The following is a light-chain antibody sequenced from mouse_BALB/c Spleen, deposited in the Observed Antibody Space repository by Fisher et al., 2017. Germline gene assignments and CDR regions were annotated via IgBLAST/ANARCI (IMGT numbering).Light chain of an antibody. V-gene: IGKV4-57*01. CDR1: SSVSY. J-gene: IGKJ5*01. CDR2: STS. Sequence: IVLTQTPAIMSASPGEKVTITCSASSSVSYMHWFQQKPGTSPKLWIYSTSNLASGVPARFSGSGSGTSYSLTISRMEAEDAATYYCQQWSSNPPITFGAGTKLELK. CDR3: QQWSSNPPIT.